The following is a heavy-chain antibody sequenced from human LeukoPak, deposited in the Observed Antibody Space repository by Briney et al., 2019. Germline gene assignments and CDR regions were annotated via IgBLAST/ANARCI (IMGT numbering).Heavy chain of an antibody. J-gene: IGHJ6*03. Sequence: GGSLRLSCAASGFIFSGYSMNWVRQAPGKGLEWVSAISGSGGSTYYADSVKGRFTISRDNSKNTLYLQMNSLRAEDTAVYYCAKTGHYDSSGYHPSDYYYYYYMDVWGKGTTVTVSS. CDR1: GFIFSGYS. CDR2: ISGSGGST. D-gene: IGHD3-22*01. V-gene: IGHV3-23*01. CDR3: AKTGHYDSSGYHPSDYYYYYYMDV.